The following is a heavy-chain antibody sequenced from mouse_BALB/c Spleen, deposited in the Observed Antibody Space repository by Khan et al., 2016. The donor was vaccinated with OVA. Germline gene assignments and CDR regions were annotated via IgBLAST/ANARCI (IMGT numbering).Heavy chain of an antibody. V-gene: IGHV1S132*01. Sequence: QVQLKQSGGDLVRPGASVKLSCKTSGYIFTSYWIHWIKQWSGQGLEWIARIYPGTGSTYYNEKFKDKATLTADISSSTAYMQLGSLKSEDSAVYFCERGSAYGNYFAYWGQGTLVTVSA. CDR3: ERGSAYGNYFAY. CDR2: IYPGTGST. J-gene: IGHJ3*01. CDR1: GYIFTSYW. D-gene: IGHD2-1*01.